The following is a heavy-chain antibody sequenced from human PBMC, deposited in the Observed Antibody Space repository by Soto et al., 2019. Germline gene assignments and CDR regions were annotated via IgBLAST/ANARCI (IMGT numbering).Heavy chain of an antibody. CDR3: ARDQEIFGVVIPYYYGMDV. CDR1: GYTFTSYA. V-gene: IGHV1-3*01. CDR2: INAGNGNT. Sequence: ASVKVSCKASGYTFTSYAMHWVRQAPGQRLEWMGWINAGNGNTKYSQKFQGRVTITRDTSASTAYMELSSLRSEDTAVYYCARDQEIFGVVIPYYYGMDVWGQGTTVTVSS. J-gene: IGHJ6*02. D-gene: IGHD3-3*01.